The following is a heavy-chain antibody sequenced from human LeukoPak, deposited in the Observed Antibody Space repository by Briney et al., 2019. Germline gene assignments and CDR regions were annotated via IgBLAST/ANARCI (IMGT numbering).Heavy chain of an antibody. V-gene: IGHV1-46*01. Sequence: ASVTVSFTASAYTFTINYMHWGRQAQGQGLERVGIIHTSGGKTNYAQKFQGTVAMTRDTSTNTVYIELSSLRSEDTAIYYCARDCSSTRCQGPVFDDWGQGTLVTVSS. D-gene: IGHD2-2*01. CDR3: ARDCSSTRCQGPVFDD. J-gene: IGHJ4*02. CDR2: IHTSGGKT. CDR1: AYTFTINY.